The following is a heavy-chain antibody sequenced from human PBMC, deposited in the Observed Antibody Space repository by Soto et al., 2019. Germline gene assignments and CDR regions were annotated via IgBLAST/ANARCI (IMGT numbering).Heavy chain of an antibody. Sequence: QVQLVQSGAEEKKPGASVKVSCKASGYTVTSYAMHWVRQAPGQRLEWMGWINAGNGNTKYSQKFQGRVTITRDTSASTAYMELSSLRSEDTAVYYCARAIVVVTPPDYWGQGTLVTVSS. CDR3: ARAIVVVTPPDY. CDR2: INAGNGNT. D-gene: IGHD3-22*01. V-gene: IGHV1-3*05. J-gene: IGHJ4*02. CDR1: GYTVTSYA.